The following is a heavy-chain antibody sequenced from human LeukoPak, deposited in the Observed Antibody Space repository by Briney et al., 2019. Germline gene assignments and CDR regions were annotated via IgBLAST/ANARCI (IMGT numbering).Heavy chain of an antibody. V-gene: IGHV3-21*01. CDR3: ARGYYYGSGSYFDY. D-gene: IGHD3-10*01. Sequence: PGGSLRLSCAASGFTFSSYIMNWVRQAPGKGLEWVSSISSSSTYIHYADSVKGQFTISRDNAKNSLYLQMNSLRAEDTAVYYCARGYYYGSGSYFDYWGQGTLVTVSS. CDR1: GFTFSSYI. J-gene: IGHJ4*02. CDR2: ISSSSTYI.